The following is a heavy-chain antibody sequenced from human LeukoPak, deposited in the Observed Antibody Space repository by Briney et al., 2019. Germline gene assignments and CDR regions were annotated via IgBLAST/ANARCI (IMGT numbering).Heavy chain of an antibody. J-gene: IGHJ3*02. V-gene: IGHV4-31*11. D-gene: IGHD3-16*01. CDR1: GGSFSGYY. Sequence: PSETLSLTCAVYGGSFSGYYWSWIRQHPGKGLEWIGYIYYSGSTYYNPSLKSRVTISVDTSKNQFSLKLSSVTAADTAVYYCARDLGLDDAFDIWGQGTMVTVSS. CDR2: IYYSGST. CDR3: ARDLGLDDAFDI.